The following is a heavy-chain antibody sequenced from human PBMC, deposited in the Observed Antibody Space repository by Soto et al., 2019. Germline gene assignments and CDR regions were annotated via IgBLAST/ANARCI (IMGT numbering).Heavy chain of an antibody. CDR3: ARLHCSSTNCSYNYYYGMDV. CDR2: ITSSGSPM. J-gene: IGHJ6*02. V-gene: IGHV3-48*03. CDR1: GFTFTNYE. D-gene: IGHD2-2*01. Sequence: GGFLRLSCGASGFTFTNYEMNWVRQAPGKGLEWVAYITSSGSPMYYADSVKGRFTISRDNVRNSLYLQMNSLRAEDTAVYYCARLHCSSTNCSYNYYYGMDVWGQGTTVTVSS.